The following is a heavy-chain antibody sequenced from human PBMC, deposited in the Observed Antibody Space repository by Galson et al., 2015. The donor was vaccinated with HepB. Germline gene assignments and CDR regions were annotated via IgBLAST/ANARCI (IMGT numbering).Heavy chain of an antibody. J-gene: IGHJ6*02. CDR3: ATATGYSYTYGMDV. CDR2: ISSSGSTI. Sequence: SLRLSCAASGFTFSDYYMSWIRQAPGKGLEWVSYISSSGSTIYYADSVKGRFTISRDNAKNSLYLQMNSLRAEDTAVYYCATATGYSYTYGMDVWGQGTTVTVSS. V-gene: IGHV3-11*01. D-gene: IGHD5-18*01. CDR1: GFTFSDYY.